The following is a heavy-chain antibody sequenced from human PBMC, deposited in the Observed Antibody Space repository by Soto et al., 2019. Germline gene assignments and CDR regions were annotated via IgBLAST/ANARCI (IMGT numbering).Heavy chain of an antibody. CDR2: IYYRGST. D-gene: IGHD6-13*01. V-gene: IGHV4-61*01. CDR3: ARGGAAPGPEYFQH. Sequence: QVQLQESGPGLVKPSETLSLTCTVSGGSVSSGSYYWSWIRQPPGKGLEWIGYIYYRGSTNYNTPLQSRVNISVDTSKNPFCLKLSSVTAADTAVYYCARGGAAPGPEYFQHWGQGTLVTVSS. CDR1: GGSVSSGSYY. J-gene: IGHJ1*01.